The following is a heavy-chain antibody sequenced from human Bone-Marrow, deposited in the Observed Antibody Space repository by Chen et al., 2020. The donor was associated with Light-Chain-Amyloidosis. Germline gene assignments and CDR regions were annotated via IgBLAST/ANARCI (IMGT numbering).Heavy chain of an antibody. CDR2: ISTSSSYI. V-gene: IGHV3-21*02. D-gene: IGHD5-18*01. CDR3: VREVYDYNYGASYYYYSMDV. Sequence: EVQLVESGGGLVKPGGSLRLSCAASGFTFGRHSMHWVRQAPGKGLEWVSSISTSSSYIHYADSMKGRFTISRDNAKNARVLQMNSLRAEDTAVYYCVREVYDYNYGASYYYYSMDVWGQGTTVTVSS. J-gene: IGHJ6*02. CDR1: GFTFGRHS.